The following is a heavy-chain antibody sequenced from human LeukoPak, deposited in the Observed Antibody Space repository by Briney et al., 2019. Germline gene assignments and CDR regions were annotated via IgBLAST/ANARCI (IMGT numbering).Heavy chain of an antibody. V-gene: IGHV3-11*06. CDR3: AGDHPTDTAMVGGDY. D-gene: IGHD5-18*01. J-gene: IGHJ4*02. CDR1: GFTFSDYY. Sequence: GGSLRLSCAASGFTFSDYYMSWIRQAPGKGLEWVSYISSSSSYTNYADSVKGRFTISRDNAKNSLYLQMNSLRAEDTAVYYCAGDHPTDTAMVGGDYWGQGTLVTVSS. CDR2: ISSSSSYT.